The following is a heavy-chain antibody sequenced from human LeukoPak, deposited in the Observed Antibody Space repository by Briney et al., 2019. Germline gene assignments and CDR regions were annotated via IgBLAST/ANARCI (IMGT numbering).Heavy chain of an antibody. Sequence: ASVKVSCKASGGTFSSYAISWVRQAPGQGLEWMGGIIPIFGTANYAQKFQGRVTITADESTSTAYMELSSLRSEDTAVYYCARDLGDFDWLLEKLLDYWGQGTLVTVSS. J-gene: IGHJ4*02. V-gene: IGHV1-69*13. CDR1: GGTFSSYA. CDR3: ARDLGDFDWLLEKLLDY. D-gene: IGHD3-9*01. CDR2: IIPIFGTA.